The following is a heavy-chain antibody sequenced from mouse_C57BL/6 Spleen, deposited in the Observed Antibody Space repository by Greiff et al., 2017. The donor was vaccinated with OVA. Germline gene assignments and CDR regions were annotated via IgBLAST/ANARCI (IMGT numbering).Heavy chain of an antibody. CDR1: GYTFTSYW. V-gene: IGHV1-55*01. CDR2: IYPGSGST. CDR3: ASGLLTGRGFGY. Sequence: QVQLQQPGAELVKPGASVKMSCKASGYTFTSYWITWVKQRPGQGLEWIGDIYPGSGSTNYNEKFKSKATLTVDTASSTAYMQLSSLTSEDSAVYYCASGLLTGRGFGYWGQGTTLTVSS. J-gene: IGHJ2*01. D-gene: IGHD4-1*01.